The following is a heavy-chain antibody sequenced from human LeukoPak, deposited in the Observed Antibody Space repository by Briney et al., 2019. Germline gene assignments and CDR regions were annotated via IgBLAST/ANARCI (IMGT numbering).Heavy chain of an antibody. J-gene: IGHJ6*04. D-gene: IGHD2-2*01. CDR1: GFTFSSYG. CDR3: ARARGDIVVVPAGMDV. Sequence: PGRSLRLSCAASGFTFSSYGMHWVRQAPGKGLEWVAVIWYDGSNKYYADSVKGRFTISRDNSKNTLYLQMNSLRAEDTAVYYCARARGDIVVVPAGMDVWGKGTTVTVSS. CDR2: IWYDGSNK. V-gene: IGHV3-33*01.